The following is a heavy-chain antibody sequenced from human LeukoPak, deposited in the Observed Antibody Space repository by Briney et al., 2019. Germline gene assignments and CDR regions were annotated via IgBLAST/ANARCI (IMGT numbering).Heavy chain of an antibody. CDR3: ARSPYYYDSSAKKAGAFDI. D-gene: IGHD3-22*01. Sequence: SVKVSCKASGGTFSSYAISWVRQAPGQGLEWMGGIIPIFGTANYAQKFQGRVTITADESTSTAYMELSSLRSEDTAVYYCARSPYYYDSSAKKAGAFDIWGQGTMVAVSS. J-gene: IGHJ3*02. CDR2: IIPIFGTA. V-gene: IGHV1-69*13. CDR1: GGTFSSYA.